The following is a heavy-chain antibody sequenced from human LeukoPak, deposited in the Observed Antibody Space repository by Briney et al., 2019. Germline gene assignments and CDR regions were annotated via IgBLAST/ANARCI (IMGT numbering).Heavy chain of an antibody. CDR2: IYHSGST. J-gene: IGHJ1*01. V-gene: IGHV4-4*02. D-gene: IGHD6-19*01. Sequence: SGTLSLTCAVSGDSISSNTWWYWVRQPPGKGLEWIGEIYHSGSTNYNPSLKSRVTISVDKSKNQFSLKLSSVTAADTAVYYCARGTPVAGNPYFNVWGQGSLVTVAS. CDR3: ARGTPVAGNPYFNV. CDR1: GDSISSNTW.